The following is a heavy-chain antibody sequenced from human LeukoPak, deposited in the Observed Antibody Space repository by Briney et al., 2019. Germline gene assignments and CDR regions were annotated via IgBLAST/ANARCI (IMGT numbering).Heavy chain of an antibody. V-gene: IGHV3-23*01. J-gene: IGHJ4*02. CDR3: VKGREVDIKTLV. Sequence: GGSLRLSRAASGSTVSISSMSWVRQAPGKGLEWVSSISGSGSSTYYADSVKGRFTISRDNSKDTLYLQMNSLRANDTAVYYCVKGREVDIKTLVRGQGTLVTVSS. CDR1: GSTVSISS. CDR2: ISGSGSST. D-gene: IGHD2-2*03.